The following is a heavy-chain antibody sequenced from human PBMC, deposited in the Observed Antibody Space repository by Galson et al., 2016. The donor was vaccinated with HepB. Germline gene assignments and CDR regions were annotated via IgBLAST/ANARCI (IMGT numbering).Heavy chain of an antibody. CDR1: GFTFSDYY. J-gene: IGHJ4*02. CDR3: TSRGAAVADVY. V-gene: IGHV3-11*01. D-gene: IGHD4-23*01. Sequence: SLRLSCAASGFTFSDYYMSWIRQAPGKGLEWVSHISTSGSTIYHADSVKGRFTISRDNAKNSLYLQMNSLRAEDTAVYYCTSRGAAVADVYWGQGTLVTVSS. CDR2: ISTSGSTI.